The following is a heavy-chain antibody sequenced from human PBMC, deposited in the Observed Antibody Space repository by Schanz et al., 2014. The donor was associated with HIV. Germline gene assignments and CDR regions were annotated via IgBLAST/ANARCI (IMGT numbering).Heavy chain of an antibody. D-gene: IGHD5-18*01. CDR1: GGTFSSYA. CDR2: IIPIFGTT. Sequence: QVQLVQSGAEVKKPGSSVKVSCKASGGTFSSYAISWVRQAPGQGLEWMGRIIPIFGTTNYAQKFQGRVTITADESTSTAYMELSSLRSEDTAVYYCASGRFDTVIWWGDAFLIWGRGTMVTVSS. CDR3: ASGRFDTVIWWGDAFLI. J-gene: IGHJ3*02. V-gene: IGHV1-69*18.